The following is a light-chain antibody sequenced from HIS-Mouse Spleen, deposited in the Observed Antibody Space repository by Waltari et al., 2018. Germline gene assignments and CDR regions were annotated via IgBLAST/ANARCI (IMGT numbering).Light chain of an antibody. Sequence: QSVLTQPPSASVTPGQRGTISCSGTSSNIGSTYLHWYQQLPGTAPKLLIYRNNQRPSGVPDRFSGSKSGTSASLAISGLRSEDEADYYCAAWDDSLSGWVFGGGTKLTVL. V-gene: IGLV1-47*01. J-gene: IGLJ3*02. CDR2: RNN. CDR3: AAWDDSLSGWV. CDR1: SSNIGSTY.